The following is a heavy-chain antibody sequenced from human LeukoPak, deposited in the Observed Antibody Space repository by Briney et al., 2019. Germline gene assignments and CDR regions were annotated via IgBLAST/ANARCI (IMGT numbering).Heavy chain of an antibody. CDR3: VKDTRRGYDSSGSYWDY. D-gene: IGHD3-22*01. J-gene: IGHJ4*02. CDR2: ISSNGGST. V-gene: IGHV3-64D*06. CDR1: GFTFSSYA. Sequence: GGSLRLSCSASGFTFSSYAMHWVRQAPGKGPEYVSAISSNGGSTYYADSVKGRFTISRDNSKNTLYLQMSSLRAEDTAVYYCVKDTRRGYDSSGSYWDYWGQGTLVTVPS.